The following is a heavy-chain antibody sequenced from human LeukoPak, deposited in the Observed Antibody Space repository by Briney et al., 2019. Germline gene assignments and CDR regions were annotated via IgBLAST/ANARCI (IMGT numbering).Heavy chain of an antibody. D-gene: IGHD6-19*01. J-gene: IGHJ3*02. CDR2: IYHSGST. Sequence: SETLSLTCAVPGVSISSSNWWSWVRQPPGKGLEWIGEIYHSGSTNYNPSLKSRVTISVDKSKNQFSLKLSSVTAADTAVYYCASRPSKIAVAGRGSAFDIWGQGTMVTVSS. CDR3: ASRPSKIAVAGRGSAFDI. CDR1: GVSISSSNW. V-gene: IGHV4-4*02.